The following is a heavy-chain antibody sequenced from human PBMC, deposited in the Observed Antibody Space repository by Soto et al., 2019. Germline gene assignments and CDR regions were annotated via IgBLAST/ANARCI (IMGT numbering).Heavy chain of an antibody. CDR3: ATRTQTNPNYYYYYGMDV. CDR2: IYSGGST. CDR1: GFTVSSNY. Sequence: PGWSLRLSCAASGFTVSSNYMSWVRQAPGKGLEWVSVIYSGGSTYYADSVKGRFTISRDNSKNTLYLQMNSLRAEDTAVYYCATRTQTNPNYYYYYGMDVWGQGTTVTVSS. V-gene: IGHV3-53*01. J-gene: IGHJ6*02.